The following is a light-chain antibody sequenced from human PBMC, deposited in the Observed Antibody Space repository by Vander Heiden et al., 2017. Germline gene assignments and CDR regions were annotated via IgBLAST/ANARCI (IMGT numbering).Light chain of an antibody. CDR2: GAS. V-gene: IGKV3-20*01. CDR3: QQYGASAYT. Sequence: EIVLTQSPGTLSLSPGERAPLSCRASQSVSNSYLAWYQQKPGQAPRLLISGASSRATGIPDRFTGSGSGTDFTLTISRLEPDDFAVYYCQQYGASAYTFGQGTKLEIK. J-gene: IGKJ2*01. CDR1: QSVSNSY.